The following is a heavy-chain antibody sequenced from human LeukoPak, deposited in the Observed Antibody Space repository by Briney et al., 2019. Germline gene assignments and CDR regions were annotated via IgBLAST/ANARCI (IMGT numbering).Heavy chain of an antibody. CDR1: GFSLSTSGVG. V-gene: IGHV2-5*02. Sequence: SGPTLVKPTQTLTLTCTFSGFSLSTSGVGVGWIRQPPGKALEWLALIYWDDDKRYSPSLKSRLTITKDTSKNQVVLTMTNMDPVDTATYYCAHRRSITMVRGVIRVVDWFDPWGQGTLVTVSS. J-gene: IGHJ5*02. CDR2: IYWDDDK. D-gene: IGHD3-10*01. CDR3: AHRRSITMVRGVIRVVDWFDP.